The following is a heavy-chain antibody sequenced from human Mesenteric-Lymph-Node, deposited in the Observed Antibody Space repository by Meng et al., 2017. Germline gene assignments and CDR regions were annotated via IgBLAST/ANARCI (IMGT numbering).Heavy chain of an antibody. J-gene: IGHJ3*02. CDR2: ISAYNGNT. Sequence: ASVKVSCKASGGTLSTYTISWVRQAPGQGLEWMGWISAYNGNTNYAQKLQGRVTMTTDTSTSTAYMELRSLRSDDTAVYYCARETIGYCSSTSCLDAFDIWGQGTMVTVSS. CDR1: GGTLSTYT. V-gene: IGHV1-18*01. CDR3: ARETIGYCSSTSCLDAFDI. D-gene: IGHD2-2*01.